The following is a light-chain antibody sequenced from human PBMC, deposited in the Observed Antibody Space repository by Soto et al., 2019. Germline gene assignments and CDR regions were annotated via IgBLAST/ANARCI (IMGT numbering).Light chain of an antibody. V-gene: IGLV7-43*01. CDR1: TGAVTSGYY. J-gene: IGLJ2*01. CDR2: NTS. CDR3: LLYYGAAGV. Sequence: QAVVTQEPSLTVSPGGTVTLTCASSTGAVTSGYYPNWFQQKPGQAPRALIYNTSNKHSWTPARFSGSLLGGKAALTLSGVQPEDEAEYFCLLYYGAAGVFGGGTNSPS.